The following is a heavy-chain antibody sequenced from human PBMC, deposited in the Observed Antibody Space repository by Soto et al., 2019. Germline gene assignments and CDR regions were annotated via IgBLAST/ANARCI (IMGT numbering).Heavy chain of an antibody. J-gene: IGHJ2*01. CDR1: GFTFSSYA. Sequence: GESLKISCAASGFTFSSYAMSWVRQAPGKGLEWVPAISGSGGSTYYADSVKGRFTISRDNSKNTLYLQMNSLRAEDTAVYYCAKAGREVVVVVAATGYFDLWGRGTLVTVSS. D-gene: IGHD2-15*01. CDR2: ISGSGGST. CDR3: AKAGREVVVVVAATGYFDL. V-gene: IGHV3-23*01.